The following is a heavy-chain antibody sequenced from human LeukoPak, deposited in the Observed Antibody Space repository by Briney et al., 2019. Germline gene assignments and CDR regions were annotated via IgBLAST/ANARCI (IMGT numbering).Heavy chain of an antibody. CDR2: INPNSGGT. Sequence: ASVKVSCKASGYTFTSYGISWVRQAPGQGLEWMGWINPNSGGTNYAQKFQGRVTMTRDTSISTAYMELSRLRSDDTAVYYCARDLLLRSQFDYWGQGTLVTVSS. V-gene: IGHV1-2*02. J-gene: IGHJ4*02. CDR3: ARDLLLRSQFDY. D-gene: IGHD3-3*01. CDR1: GYTFTSYG.